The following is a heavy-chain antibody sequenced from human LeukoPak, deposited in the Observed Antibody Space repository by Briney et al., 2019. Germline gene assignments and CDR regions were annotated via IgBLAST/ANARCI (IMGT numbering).Heavy chain of an antibody. Sequence: SVKVSCKASGGTFSSYTISWVRQAPGQGLEWMGRIIPILGIANYAQKFQGRVTIAADKSTSTAYMELSSLRSEDTAVYYCARPLNYYDSSGYYDWGQGTLVTVSS. CDR3: ARPLNYYDSSGYYD. J-gene: IGHJ4*02. CDR2: IIPILGIA. V-gene: IGHV1-69*02. D-gene: IGHD3-22*01. CDR1: GGTFSSYT.